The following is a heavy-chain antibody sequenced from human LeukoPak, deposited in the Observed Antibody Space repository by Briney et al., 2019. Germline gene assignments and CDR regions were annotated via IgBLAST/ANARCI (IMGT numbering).Heavy chain of an antibody. CDR3: ARPTRGLTTDY. CDR1: GFIFSNYW. D-gene: IGHD4/OR15-4a*01. CDR2: IKQDGSEK. J-gene: IGHJ4*02. V-gene: IGHV3-7*03. Sequence: GRSLRLSCAASGFIFSNYWMSWVRQAPGKGLEWVANIKQDGSEKSYVDSVKGRFTISRDNAKNSLFLQMNSLRAEDTAIYYCARPTRGLTTDYWGQGTLVTVSS.